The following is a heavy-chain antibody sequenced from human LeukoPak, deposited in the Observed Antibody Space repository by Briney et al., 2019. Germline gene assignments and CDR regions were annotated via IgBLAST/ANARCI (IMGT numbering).Heavy chain of an antibody. D-gene: IGHD3-10*01. J-gene: IGHJ5*02. Sequence: SETLSLTCTVSGGSISSYYWSWVRQPPGKGLEWIGYIYYSGSTNYNPSLKSRVTISVDTSKNQFSLKLSSVTAADTAVYYCARGITMVRGVHNWFDPWGQGTLVTVSS. CDR3: ARGITMVRGVHNWFDP. CDR2: IYYSGST. V-gene: IGHV4-59*01. CDR1: GGSISSYY.